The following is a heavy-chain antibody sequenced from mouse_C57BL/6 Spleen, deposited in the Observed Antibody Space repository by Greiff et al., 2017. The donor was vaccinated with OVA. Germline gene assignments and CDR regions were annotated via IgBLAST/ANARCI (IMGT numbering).Heavy chain of an antibody. Sequence: EVKLQESGPGLVKPSQSLSLTCSVTGYSITSGYYWNWIRQFPGNKLEWMGYISYDGSNHYKPSLKNPISITRDTSKNQFFLKLKSVTTEDTATYYCASSSNFDYWGQGTTLTVSS. CDR3: ASSSNFDY. CDR1: GYSITSGYY. D-gene: IGHD2-10*02. V-gene: IGHV3-6*01. J-gene: IGHJ2*01. CDR2: ISYDGSN.